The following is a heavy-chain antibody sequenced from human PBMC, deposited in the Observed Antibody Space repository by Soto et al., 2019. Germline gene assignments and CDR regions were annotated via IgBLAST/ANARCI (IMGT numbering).Heavy chain of an antibody. CDR1: EFTFSIFD. Sequence: EVHLLESGGGLVQPGGSLRLSCAASEFTFSIFDMSWVRQAPGKGLEWVSMISDSGDRTYYAGSVRGRFTMSRDNSKNTVYLQMDSLRVEDTAVYYCIKGGWLDYWGQGTLVTVYS. CDR3: IKGGWLDY. J-gene: IGHJ4*02. V-gene: IGHV3-23*01. CDR2: ISDSGDRT. D-gene: IGHD5-12*01.